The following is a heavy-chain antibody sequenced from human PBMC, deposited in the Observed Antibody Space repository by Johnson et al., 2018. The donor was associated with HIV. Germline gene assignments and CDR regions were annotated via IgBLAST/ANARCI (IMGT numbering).Heavy chain of an antibody. J-gene: IGHJ3*02. D-gene: IGHD2-15*01. V-gene: IGHV3-33*08. CDR2: MWYDGSNK. CDR1: GFTVSSNY. CDR3: ARAGGGSHGAFDI. Sequence: VQLVESGGGLVQPGGSLRLSCAASGFTVSSNYMSWVRQAPGKGLEWVAVMWYDGSNKYYADSVKGRFTISRDNSKNTLYLQMNSLRAEDTAVYYCARAGGGSHGAFDIWGQGTMVTVSS.